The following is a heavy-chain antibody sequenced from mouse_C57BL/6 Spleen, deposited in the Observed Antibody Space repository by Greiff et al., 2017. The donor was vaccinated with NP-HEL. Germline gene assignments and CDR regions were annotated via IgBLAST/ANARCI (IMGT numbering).Heavy chain of an antibody. D-gene: IGHD1-1*01. CDR1: GYTFTSYW. CDR3: ARLTIVATEYYFDY. J-gene: IGHJ2*01. V-gene: IGHV1-69*01. CDR2: IDPSDSYT. Sequence: QVQLQQPGAELVMPGASVKLSCKASGYTFTSYWMHWVQQRPGQGLEWIGEIDPSDSYTNYNHKFKGKSTLTVDKSSSTAYMHLSRLTSVDSAVYYCARLTIVATEYYFDYWGQGTTLTVSS.